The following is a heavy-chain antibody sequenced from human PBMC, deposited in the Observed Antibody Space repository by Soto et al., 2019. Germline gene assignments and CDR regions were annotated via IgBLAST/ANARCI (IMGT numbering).Heavy chain of an antibody. V-gene: IGHV4-59*01. Sequence: PSETLSLTCTVSGGSISSYYWSWIRQPPGKGLEWIGYIYYSGSTNYNPSLKSRVTISVDTSKNQFSLKLSSVTAADTAVYYCARATPELLTVPSWFDPWGQGTLVPVSS. J-gene: IGHJ5*02. CDR3: ARATPELLTVPSWFDP. CDR1: GGSISSYY. D-gene: IGHD4-17*01. CDR2: IYYSGST.